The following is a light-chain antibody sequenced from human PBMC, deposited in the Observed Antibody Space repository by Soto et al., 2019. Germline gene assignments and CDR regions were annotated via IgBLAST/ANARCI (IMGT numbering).Light chain of an antibody. Sequence: QSVLTQPASVSGSPGQSITISCTGTSSDVGAYDYVSWYQQHPGKAPKYLIYEVSNRPSGVSDRFSGSKSGTTASLTISGLQAEDEADYXXXXXXXXXXXVXXTXTKXTVL. CDR1: SSDVGAYDY. J-gene: IGLJ1*01. CDR3: XXXXXXXXXV. CDR2: EVS. V-gene: IGLV2-14*01.